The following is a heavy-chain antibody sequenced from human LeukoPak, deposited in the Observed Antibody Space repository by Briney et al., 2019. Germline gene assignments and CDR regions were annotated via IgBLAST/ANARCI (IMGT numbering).Heavy chain of an antibody. V-gene: IGHV4-4*07. Sequence: RGTNYNPSLKSRVTMSVDTSKNQFSLKLSSVTAADTAVYYCAREKGIAVAGTLSDWFDPWGQGTLVTVSS. CDR3: AREKGIAVAGTLSDWFDP. CDR2: RGT. D-gene: IGHD6-19*01. J-gene: IGHJ5*02.